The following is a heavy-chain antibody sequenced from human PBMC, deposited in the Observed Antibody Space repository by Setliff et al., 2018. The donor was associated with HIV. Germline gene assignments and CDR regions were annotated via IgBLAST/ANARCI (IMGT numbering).Heavy chain of an antibody. J-gene: IGHJ4*02. CDR2: INPGTGNT. Sequence: ASVKVSCKASGYDFKIYDIHWVRQVAGQGLEWMGRINPGTGNTGYPQNFSGRVTMTRNTSINTVYVELSSVRSEDTAIYFCARGKIPACRLTVFDFWGQGTPVTVSS. CDR1: GYDFKIYD. V-gene: IGHV1-8*01. D-gene: IGHD4-17*01. CDR3: ARGKIPACRLTVFDF.